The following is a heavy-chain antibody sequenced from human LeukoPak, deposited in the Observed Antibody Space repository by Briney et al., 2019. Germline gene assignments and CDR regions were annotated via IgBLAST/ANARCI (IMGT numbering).Heavy chain of an antibody. D-gene: IGHD3-10*02. Sequence: PSETLSLTCTVSGGSISSSSYYWGWIRQPPGKGLEWIGSIYYSGSTYYNPSLKSRVTISVDTSKNQFSLKLSSVTAADTAVYYCARIPRTGLFGTSQDAFDIWGQGTTVTVSS. CDR1: GGSISSSSYY. CDR2: IYYSGST. V-gene: IGHV4-39*07. J-gene: IGHJ3*02. CDR3: ARIPRTGLFGTSQDAFDI.